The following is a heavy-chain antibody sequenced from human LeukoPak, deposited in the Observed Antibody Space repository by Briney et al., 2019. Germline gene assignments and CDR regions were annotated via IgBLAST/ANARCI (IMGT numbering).Heavy chain of an antibody. Sequence: AETLSLTCTVSGGSISSNSYYWGCNPQPPGKGLEWNGSLYYSGSTYYNPLLKGRVTISVDTSKNQFSLKLSSVTAADTAVYYCARAGRGSYYLSIFDNWGQRTLVTVSS. J-gene: IGHJ4*02. CDR3: ARAGRGSYYLSIFDN. CDR2: LYYSGST. CDR1: GGSISSNSYY. D-gene: IGHD1-26*01. V-gene: IGHV4-39*07.